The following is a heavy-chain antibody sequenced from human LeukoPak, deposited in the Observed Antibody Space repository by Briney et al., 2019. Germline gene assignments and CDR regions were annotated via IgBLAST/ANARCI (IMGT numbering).Heavy chain of an antibody. V-gene: IGHV4-59*08. CDR1: GGSISSYY. D-gene: IGHD6-13*01. J-gene: IGHJ6*02. CDR2: IYYSGST. Sequence: SETLSLTCTVSGGSISSYYWSWIRQPPGKGLEWIGYIYYSGSTNYNPSLKSRVTISVDTSKNQFSLKLSSVTAADTAVYYCARGSGSSWYPPGDDYYYGMDVWGQGTTVTVSS. CDR3: ARGSGSSWYPPGDDYYYGMDV.